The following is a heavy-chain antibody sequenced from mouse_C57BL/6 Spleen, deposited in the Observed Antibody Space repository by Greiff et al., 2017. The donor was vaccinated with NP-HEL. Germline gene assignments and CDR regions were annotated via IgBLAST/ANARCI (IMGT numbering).Heavy chain of an antibody. D-gene: IGHD2-4*01. V-gene: IGHV14-1*01. CDR1: GFNITDYY. Sequence: VHVKQSGAELVRPGASVKLSCTASGFNITDYYMHWVKQRPEQGLEWIGRIDPEDGDTEYAPKFPGQATMTADTSSNTAYLQLSSLTSEDTAVYYCTTRSTMITFTRYFDVWGTGTTVTVSS. CDR2: IDPEDGDT. CDR3: TTRSTMITFTRYFDV. J-gene: IGHJ1*03.